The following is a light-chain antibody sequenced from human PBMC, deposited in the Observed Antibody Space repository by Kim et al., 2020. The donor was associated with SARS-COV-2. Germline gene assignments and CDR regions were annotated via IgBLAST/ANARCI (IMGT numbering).Light chain of an antibody. CDR3: QAWDSSTGV. J-gene: IGLJ1*01. Sequence: VSPGQTASITCSGDKLGDKYACWYQQKPGQSPVLVIYQDSKRPSGIPERFSGSSSGNTATLTISGTHAMDEADYYCQAWDSSTGVFGTGTRVTVL. CDR2: QDS. V-gene: IGLV3-1*01. CDR1: KLGDKY.